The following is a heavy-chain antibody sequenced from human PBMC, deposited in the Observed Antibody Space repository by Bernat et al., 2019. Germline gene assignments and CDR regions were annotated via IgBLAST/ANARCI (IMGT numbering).Heavy chain of an antibody. CDR3: ARGMLWFGELDAFDI. Sequence: QVQLVESGGGVVQPGRSLRPSCAAPGFTFSSYAMHWVRQAPGKGLGWVAVISYDGSNKYYADSVKGRFTISRDNSKNTLYLQMNSLRAEDTAVYYCARGMLWFGELDAFDIWGQGTMVTVSS. V-gene: IGHV3-30-3*01. CDR2: ISYDGSNK. J-gene: IGHJ3*02. D-gene: IGHD3-10*01. CDR1: GFTFSSYA.